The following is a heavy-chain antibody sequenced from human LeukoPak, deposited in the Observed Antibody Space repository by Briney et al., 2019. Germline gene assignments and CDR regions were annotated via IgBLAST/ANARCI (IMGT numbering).Heavy chain of an antibody. CDR2: IYYSGST. CDR1: GGSIISYY. J-gene: IGHJ4*02. CDR3: AKRGRIAAAATNFDY. D-gene: IGHD6-13*01. V-gene: IGHV4-59*08. Sequence: SETLSLTCTLSGGSIISYYWSWVRQPPGKGLEWIGYIYYSGSTNYNPSLKSRVTISVATSKNQLSLKLTSVTAADTAVYYCAKRGRIAAAATNFDYWGQGTLVTVSS.